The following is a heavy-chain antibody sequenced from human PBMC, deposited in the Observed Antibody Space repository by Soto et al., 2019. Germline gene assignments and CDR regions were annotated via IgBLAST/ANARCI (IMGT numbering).Heavy chain of an antibody. Sequence: SETLSLTCAVSGGSISSSNWWSWVRQPPGKGLEWIGEIYHSGSTNYNPSLKSRVTISVDKSKNQFSLKLSSVTAADTAVYYCASALYYDILTGYYRDYWGQGTLVTVSS. D-gene: IGHD3-9*01. CDR1: GGSISSSNW. CDR2: IYHSGST. V-gene: IGHV4-4*02. CDR3: ASALYYDILTGYYRDY. J-gene: IGHJ4*02.